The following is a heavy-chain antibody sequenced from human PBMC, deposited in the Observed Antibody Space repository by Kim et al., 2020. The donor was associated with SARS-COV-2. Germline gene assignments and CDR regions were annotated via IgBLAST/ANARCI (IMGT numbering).Heavy chain of an antibody. V-gene: IGHV3-23*01. CDR1: GFIFSNYA. CDR3: AKGRNDYGGNMDS. D-gene: IGHD4-17*01. CDR2: ISGSGGRT. J-gene: IGHJ4*02. Sequence: GGSLRLSCVASGFIFSNYAVTWVRQAPGKGLEWVAAISGSGGRTYYADSVKGRFTISRDNSKSTLYLQMNSLRGDDTAVYYCAKGRNDYGGNMDSWGRGTLVTVSS.